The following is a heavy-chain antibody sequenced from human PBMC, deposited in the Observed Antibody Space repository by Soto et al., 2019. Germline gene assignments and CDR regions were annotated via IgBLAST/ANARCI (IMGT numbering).Heavy chain of an antibody. D-gene: IGHD3-22*01. CDR1: GGTFSSYA. Sequence: QVQLVQSGAEVKKPVSSVKVSCKASGGTFSSYAISWVRQAPGQGLEWMGGIIPIFGTANYAQKFQGRVTITADKFTSSAYMELSSLRSEDTAVYYCARMIVVNDDAFDIWGQGTIVTVSS. J-gene: IGHJ3*02. V-gene: IGHV1-69*06. CDR2: IIPIFGTA. CDR3: ARMIVVNDDAFDI.